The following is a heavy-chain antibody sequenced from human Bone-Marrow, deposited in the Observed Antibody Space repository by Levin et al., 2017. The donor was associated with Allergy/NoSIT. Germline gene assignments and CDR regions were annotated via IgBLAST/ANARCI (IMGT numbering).Heavy chain of an antibody. Sequence: QAGGSLRLSCAASEFTVSNNYMTWVRQAPGKGLEWVSLIYSGGSTHYADSVRGRFTISRDNSKNTLFLQMNSLRVEDTAVYYCAGYSSHDDWAQGTLVTVSS. J-gene: IGHJ4*02. CDR2: IYSGGST. D-gene: IGHD6-19*01. CDR1: EFTVSNNY. CDR3: AGYSSHDD. V-gene: IGHV3-53*01.